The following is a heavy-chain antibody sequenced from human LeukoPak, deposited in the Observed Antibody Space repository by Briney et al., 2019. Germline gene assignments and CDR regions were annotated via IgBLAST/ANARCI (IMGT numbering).Heavy chain of an antibody. J-gene: IGHJ3*02. CDR1: GFTFSSYE. CDR2: ISSSGSTI. D-gene: IGHD1-26*01. V-gene: IGHV3-48*03. CDR3: ARSPYSESYYGDAFDI. Sequence: GGSLRLSCAASGFTFSSYEMNWVRQAPGKGLEWVSYISSSGSTIYYADSVKGRFTISRDNAKNSLYLQMNSLRAEDTAVYYCARSPYSESYYGDAFDIWGQGTVVTVSS.